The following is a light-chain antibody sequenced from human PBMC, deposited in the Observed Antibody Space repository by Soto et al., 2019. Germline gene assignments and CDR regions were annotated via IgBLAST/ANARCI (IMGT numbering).Light chain of an antibody. V-gene: IGKV3-15*01. CDR1: QSVSNN. CDR2: GAS. CDR3: QQYNNWPLT. Sequence: EIVMTQSPATLPVSPGERATLSCRASQSVSNNLAWYQQQPGQAPRLPIYGASTRATGFPARFSGSGSGTEFTLTISSLQSEDFAVYYCQQYNNWPLTFGGGTKVDIK. J-gene: IGKJ4*01.